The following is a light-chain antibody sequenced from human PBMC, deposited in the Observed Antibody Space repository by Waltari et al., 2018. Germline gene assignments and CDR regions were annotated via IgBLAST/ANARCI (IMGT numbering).Light chain of an antibody. CDR2: DAS. J-gene: IGKJ3*01. CDR3: QQYDNLPPFT. V-gene: IGKV1-33*01. CDR1: QDISNY. Sequence: DIQMTQSPSSLSASVGDRVTITCQASQDISNYLNWYQQKPVKAPKLLIYDASNLDTGVPSRFSGSGSGTDFTFTISSLQPEDIATYYCQQYDNLPPFTFGPGTKVDIK.